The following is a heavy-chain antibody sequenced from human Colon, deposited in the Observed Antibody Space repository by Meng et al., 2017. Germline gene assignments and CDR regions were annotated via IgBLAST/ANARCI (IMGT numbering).Heavy chain of an antibody. Sequence: QVPLVQSGAEVTKPGASVTVSCKASGYTLYIHWVRLRPGEGLEWMGRINPRTGDTKSAQSFQGRVTMTRDTSTTTFSMDLRSLTTDDSAIYFCARESADGGSFDLWGQGTLVIVSS. D-gene: IGHD2-15*01. V-gene: IGHV1-2*06. CDR3: ARESADGGSFDL. J-gene: IGHJ4*02. CDR1: GYTLY. CDR2: INPRTGDT.